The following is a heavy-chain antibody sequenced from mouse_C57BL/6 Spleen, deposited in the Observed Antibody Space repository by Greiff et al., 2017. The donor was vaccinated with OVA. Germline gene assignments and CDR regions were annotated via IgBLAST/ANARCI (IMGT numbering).Heavy chain of an antibody. Sequence: EVQGVESGGGLVQPGGSLKLSCAASGFTFSDYGMAWVRQAPRKGPEWVAFISNLAYSIYYADTVTGRFTISRENAKNTLYLEMSSLRSEDTAMYYCARLDGSYWYFDVWGTGTTVTVSS. CDR2: ISNLAYSI. CDR1: GFTFSDYG. J-gene: IGHJ1*03. CDR3: ARLDGSYWYFDV. V-gene: IGHV5-15*01. D-gene: IGHD2-3*01.